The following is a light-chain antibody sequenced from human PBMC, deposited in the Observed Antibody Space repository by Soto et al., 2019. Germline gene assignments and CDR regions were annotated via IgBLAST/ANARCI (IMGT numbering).Light chain of an antibody. CDR3: TSYTNINTRACV. CDR1: SSDVGGSNY. CDR2: EVS. J-gene: IGLJ1*01. V-gene: IGLV2-14*01. Sequence: QSALTQPASVSGSPGQSITISCTGTSSDVGGSNYVSWYQQHPGKAPKLMIYEVSNRPSGVSNRFSGSKSGNTASLTISGLQAEDEADYYCTSYTNINTRACVFGTGTKLTVL.